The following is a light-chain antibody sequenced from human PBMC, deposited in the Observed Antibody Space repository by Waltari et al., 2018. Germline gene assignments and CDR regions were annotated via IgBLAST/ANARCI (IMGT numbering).Light chain of an antibody. CDR2: WAS. CDR3: QQYYSPPLT. V-gene: IGKV4-1*01. J-gene: IGKJ4*01. CDR1: QSVLYSSNNKNY. Sequence: DIVMTQSPDSLAVSLGARATINCKSSQSVLYSSNNKNYLAWYQQKPGQPPKLLIYWASTRESGVPDRFSGSGSGTDFTLTISGLQAEDVAVYYCQQYYSPPLTFGGGTKVEIK.